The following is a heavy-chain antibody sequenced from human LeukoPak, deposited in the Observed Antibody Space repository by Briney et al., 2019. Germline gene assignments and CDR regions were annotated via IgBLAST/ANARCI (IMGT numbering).Heavy chain of an antibody. D-gene: IGHD6-6*01. J-gene: IGHJ4*02. Sequence: GGSLRLSYAGSGFNFSDHAMTWVRQAPGQGLEWVSGISASGSYTYYADSVKGRFTISRDNSKNTLYLQMNSLRAEDTAVYYCARDRPYFDYWGQGTLVTVSS. CDR2: ISASGSYT. CDR3: ARDRPYFDY. V-gene: IGHV3-23*01. CDR1: GFNFSDHA.